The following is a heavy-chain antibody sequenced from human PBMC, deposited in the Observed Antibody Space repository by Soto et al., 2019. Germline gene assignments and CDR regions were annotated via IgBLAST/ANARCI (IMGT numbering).Heavy chain of an antibody. CDR3: ATSVNSAMAFDY. Sequence: QVQLVQSGAEVKKPGASVKVSCKASGYTFTHYYIHWVRQAPGQGLEWMGIINPNGGSTTYAPKSRAGFTMARDTSPSTVYMELSGLRSEGSAVYYCATSVNSAMAFDYWGQGPLVTVSS. CDR1: GYTFTHYY. CDR2: INPNGGST. D-gene: IGHD5-18*01. J-gene: IGHJ4*02. V-gene: IGHV1-46*01.